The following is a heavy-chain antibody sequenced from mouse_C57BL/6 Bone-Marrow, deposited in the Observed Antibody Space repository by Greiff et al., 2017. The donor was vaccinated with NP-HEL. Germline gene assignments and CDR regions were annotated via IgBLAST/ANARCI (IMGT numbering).Heavy chain of an antibody. CDR3: TARGFQYYFDY. CDR1: GFNIKDDY. J-gene: IGHJ2*01. CDR2: IDPENGDT. V-gene: IGHV14-4*01. Sequence: EVKLMESGAELVRPGASVKLSCTASGFNIKDDYMHWVKQRPEQGLEWIGWIDPENGDTEYASKFQGKATITADTSSNTAYLQLSSLTSEDTAVYYCTARGFQYYFDYWGQGTTLTVSS.